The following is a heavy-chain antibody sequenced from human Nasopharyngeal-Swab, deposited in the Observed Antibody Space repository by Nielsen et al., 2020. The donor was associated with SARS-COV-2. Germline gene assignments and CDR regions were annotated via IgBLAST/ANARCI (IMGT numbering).Heavy chain of an antibody. CDR2: ISSSSSYI. CDR1: GFTFSSYS. D-gene: IGHD1-26*01. CDR3: ARDGDYSGWELTDY. Sequence: GVSLRLSCAASGFTFSSYSMNWVRQAPGKGLEWVSSISSSSSYIYYADSVKGRFTISRDNAKNSLYLQMNSLRAEDTAVYYCARDGDYSGWELTDYWGQGTLVTVSS. J-gene: IGHJ4*02. V-gene: IGHV3-21*01.